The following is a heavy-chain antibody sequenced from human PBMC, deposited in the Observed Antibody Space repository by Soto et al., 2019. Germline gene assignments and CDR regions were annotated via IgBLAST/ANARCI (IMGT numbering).Heavy chain of an antibody. J-gene: IGHJ5*02. Sequence: SQTLCLTCSVSGGSVSGGGYHWSWIPQRPGKGLEWIGSMYYTGSKNYNPSLKSRVTMSVDTSKNQFSLKLSSMTPTDTAMYYCARRSSSSLGSLFDPWGRGTLVTVS. CDR2: MYYTGSK. D-gene: IGHD6-6*01. CDR3: ARRSSSSLGSLFDP. V-gene: IGHV4-30-2*03. CDR1: GGSVSGGGYH.